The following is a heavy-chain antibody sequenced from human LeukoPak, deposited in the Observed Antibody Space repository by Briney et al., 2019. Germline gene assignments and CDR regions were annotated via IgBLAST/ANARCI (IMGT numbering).Heavy chain of an antibody. V-gene: IGHV7-4-1*02. CDR1: GYTFTSYA. Sequence: ASVKVSCKASGYTFTSYAMNWVRQAPGQGLEWMGWINTNTGNPTYAQGFTGRIVFSLDTSVSTAYLQISSLKAEDTAVYYCARDELRYPRYCSSTNCPYYYYGMDVWGQGTTVTVSS. J-gene: IGHJ6*02. CDR3: ARDELRYPRYCSSTNCPYYYYGMDV. CDR2: INTNTGNP. D-gene: IGHD2-2*01.